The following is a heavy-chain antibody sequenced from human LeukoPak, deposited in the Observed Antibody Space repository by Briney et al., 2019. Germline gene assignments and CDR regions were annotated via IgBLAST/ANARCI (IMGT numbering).Heavy chain of an antibody. Sequence: ASVKVSCKASGYTFTSYDISWVRQATGQGLEWMGWMNPTSGDTEYAQKFQGRITMTMSTSISTAYMELSRLRSDDTAVYYCARDSGSYYPFFDYWGQGTLVTVSS. D-gene: IGHD1-26*01. CDR2: MNPTSGDT. CDR3: ARDSGSYYPFFDY. J-gene: IGHJ4*02. V-gene: IGHV1-8*01. CDR1: GYTFTSYD.